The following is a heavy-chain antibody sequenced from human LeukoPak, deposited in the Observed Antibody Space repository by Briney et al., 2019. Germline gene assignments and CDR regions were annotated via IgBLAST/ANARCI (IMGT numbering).Heavy chain of an antibody. CDR2: IYTSGST. CDR3: ARSLVRGSVGWFDP. D-gene: IGHD3-10*01. V-gene: IGHV4-4*07. J-gene: IGHJ5*02. Sequence: SETLSLTCTVSGGSISSYYWSWIRQPAGKGLEWIGRIYTSGSTNCNPSLKSRVTMSVDTSKNQFSLKLSSVTAADTAVYYCARSLVRGSVGWFDPWGQGTLVTVSS. CDR1: GGSISSYY.